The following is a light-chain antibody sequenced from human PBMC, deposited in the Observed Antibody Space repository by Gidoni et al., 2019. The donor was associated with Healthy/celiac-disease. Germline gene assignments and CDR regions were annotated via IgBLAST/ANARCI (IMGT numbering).Light chain of an antibody. V-gene: IGKV2-30*01. Sequence: DVVMTQSPLSLPVTLGQPASLSCRSSQSLVYSDENNYLNWFQQRQGQSPRRLIAKVSDRDAGGPERFSGSGSGTDFTLTISRVEAEDVGVYYCMQGTHWPYTFGQGTKLEIK. J-gene: IGKJ2*01. CDR3: MQGTHWPYT. CDR1: QSLVYSDENNY. CDR2: KVS.